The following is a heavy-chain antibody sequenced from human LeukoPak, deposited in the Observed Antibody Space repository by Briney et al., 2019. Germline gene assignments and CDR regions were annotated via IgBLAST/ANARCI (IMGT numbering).Heavy chain of an antibody. CDR2: IYYSGST. CDR3: ARQGGYSYGQLDY. D-gene: IGHD5-18*01. J-gene: IGHJ4*02. CDR1: GGSISSYY. V-gene: IGHV4-59*08. Sequence: SETLSLTCTVSGGSISSYYWSWIRQPPGKGLEWIGYIYYSGSTYYNPSLKSRVTISVDTSKNQFSLKLSSVTAADTAVYYCARQGGYSYGQLDYWGQGTLVTVSS.